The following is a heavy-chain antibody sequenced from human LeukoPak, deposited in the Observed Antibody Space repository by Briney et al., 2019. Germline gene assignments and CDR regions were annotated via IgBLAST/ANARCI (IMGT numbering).Heavy chain of an antibody. CDR3: ARVREGWYLPLLYFDY. V-gene: IGHV4-61*08. Sequence: SQTLSLTCTVSGGSISSGDYYWSWIRQPPGKGLEWIGYIYYSGSTNYNPSLKSRVTISVDTSKNQFSLKLSSVTAADTAVYYCARVREGWYLPLLYFDYWGQGTLVTVSS. J-gene: IGHJ4*02. CDR2: IYYSGST. D-gene: IGHD6-19*01. CDR1: GGSISSGDYY.